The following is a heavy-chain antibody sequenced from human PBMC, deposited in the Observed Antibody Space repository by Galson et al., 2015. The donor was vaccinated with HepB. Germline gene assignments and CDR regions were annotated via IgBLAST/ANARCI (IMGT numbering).Heavy chain of an antibody. J-gene: IGHJ3*02. V-gene: IGHV5-51*03. CDR2: IYPGDSDT. CDR3: ARPRRGYDLNDGFDI. D-gene: IGHD5-12*01. CDR1: GYRFTSYW. Sequence: SGAEVKKPGESLNISCKSSGYRFTSYWIAWVRQMPGKGLEWMGIIYPGDSDTRYSPSFQGQVTISVDKSISTAYLQWSSLKASDTAMYYCARPRRGYDLNDGFDIWGQGTMVTVSS.